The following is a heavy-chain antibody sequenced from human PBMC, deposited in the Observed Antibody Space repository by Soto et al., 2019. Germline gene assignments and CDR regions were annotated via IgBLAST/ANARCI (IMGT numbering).Heavy chain of an antibody. CDR3: ARANCSGGSCYSRFSYYYGMDV. J-gene: IGHJ6*02. V-gene: IGHV1-69*01. Sequence: QVQLVQSGAEVKKPGSSMKVSCKASGGTFSSYAISWVRQAPGQGLEWMGGIIPIFGTANYAQKFQGRVTITADESTSTAYMELSSLRSEDTAVYYCARANCSGGSCYSRFSYYYGMDVWGQGTTVTVSS. CDR2: IIPIFGTA. D-gene: IGHD2-15*01. CDR1: GGTFSSYA.